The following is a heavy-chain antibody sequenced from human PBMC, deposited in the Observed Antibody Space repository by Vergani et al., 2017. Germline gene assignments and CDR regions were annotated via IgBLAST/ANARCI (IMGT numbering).Heavy chain of an antibody. CDR2: IYPGDSDT. CDR3: ATCSQIRESLNNVLLLFGESNLSPFPD. Sequence: EVLLVQSGAEVKTPGESLKISSKGSGYSFTSYWIGWVRQMPGKGLEWMGIIYPGDSDTRYSLSFQGQVTISADKTISTVYLQWSSLKASDTAKYYCATCSQIRESLNNVLLLFGESNLSPFPDWGQGTLVTVSS. D-gene: IGHD3-10*01. CDR1: GYSFTSYW. V-gene: IGHV5-51*03. J-gene: IGHJ4*02.